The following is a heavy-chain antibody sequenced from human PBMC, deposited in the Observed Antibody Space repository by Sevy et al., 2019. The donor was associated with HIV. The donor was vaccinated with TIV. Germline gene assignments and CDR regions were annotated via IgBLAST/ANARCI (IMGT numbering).Heavy chain of an antibody. CDR3: ARGHSTYYYDSSGYDY. CDR2: ISYDGSNK. CDR1: GFTFSSYA. Sequence: GGSLRLSCAASGFTFSSYAMHWVRQAPGKGLEWVAVISYDGSNKYYADSVKGRFTISRDNSKNTLYLQMNSLRAEDTAVYYCARGHSTYYYDSSGYDYWGQGTLVIVSS. V-gene: IGHV3-30-3*01. D-gene: IGHD3-22*01. J-gene: IGHJ4*02.